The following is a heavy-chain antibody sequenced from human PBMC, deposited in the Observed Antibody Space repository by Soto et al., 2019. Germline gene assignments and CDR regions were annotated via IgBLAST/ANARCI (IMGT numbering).Heavy chain of an antibody. V-gene: IGHV3-23*01. CDR2: ISGSGGST. J-gene: IGHJ6*03. CDR1: GFTFSSYA. CDR3: AKDWAARRFDYYYYYMDV. Sequence: GGSLRLSCAASGFTFSSYAMSWVRQAPGKGLEWVSAISGSGGSTYYADSVKGRFTISRDNSKNTLYLQMNSLRAEDTAVYYCAKDWAARRFDYYYYYMDVWGKGTTVTVSS. D-gene: IGHD6-6*01.